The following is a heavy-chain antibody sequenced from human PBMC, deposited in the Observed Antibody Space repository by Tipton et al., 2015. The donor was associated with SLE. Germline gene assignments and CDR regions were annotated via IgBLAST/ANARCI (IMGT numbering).Heavy chain of an antibody. J-gene: IGHJ4*02. V-gene: IGHV4-4*02. CDR2: IYHSGST. CDR1: GGSISSNNW. CDR3: ARQGSGSSTFHFDY. Sequence: TLSLTCTVSGGSISSNNWWSWVRRPPGKGLEWIGEIYHSGSTNYNPSLKSRVSISVDKSNNRFSLRVISVTAADTAVYYCARQGSGSSTFHFDYWGQGTLVTVSS. D-gene: IGHD2/OR15-2a*01.